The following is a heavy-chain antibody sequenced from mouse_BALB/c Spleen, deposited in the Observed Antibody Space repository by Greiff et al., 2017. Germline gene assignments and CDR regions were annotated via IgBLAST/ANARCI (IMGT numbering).Heavy chain of an antibody. Sequence: EVKLQESGPELVKPGASVKISCKASGYTFTDYNMHWVKQSHGKSLEWIGYIYPYNGGTGYNQKFKSKATLTVDNSSSTAYMELRSLTSEDSAVYYCARRRYYFDYWGQGTTLTVSS. CDR2: IYPYNGGT. V-gene: IGHV1S29*02. J-gene: IGHJ2*01. CDR3: ARRRYYFDY. CDR1: GYTFTDYN.